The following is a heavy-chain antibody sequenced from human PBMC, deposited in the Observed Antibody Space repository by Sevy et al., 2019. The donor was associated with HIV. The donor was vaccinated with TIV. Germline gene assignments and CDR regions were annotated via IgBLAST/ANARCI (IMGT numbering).Heavy chain of an antibody. V-gene: IGHV4-59*01. Sequence: SETLSLTCTVSGGSISSNYWSWIRQPPGKGLGWIGYIYSSGSSYNPSLKSRVSISMDTSKNQFSLKLNSVTAADTAVYYCARSSGYSYGDFDYWGQGTLVTVSS. D-gene: IGHD5-18*01. CDR1: GGSISSNY. CDR2: IYSSGSS. J-gene: IGHJ4*02. CDR3: ARSSGYSYGDFDY.